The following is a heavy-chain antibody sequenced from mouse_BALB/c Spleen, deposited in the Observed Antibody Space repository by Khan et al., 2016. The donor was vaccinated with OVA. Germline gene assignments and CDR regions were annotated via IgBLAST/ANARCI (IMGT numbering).Heavy chain of an antibody. V-gene: IGHV2-6-5*01. D-gene: IGHD2-10*01. CDR2: IWVSGSK. J-gene: IGHJ4*01. CDR1: GFSLTDYA. Sequence: VKLEESGPGLVAPSQSLSITCTVSGFSLTDYAVSWIRQPPGKGLEWLGVIWVSGSKYYNSVLKPRLSISKDNSKSQVFLKMNSLQTDDTAMYFCARDPTYYAMDYWGQGTSVTVSS. CDR3: ARDPTYYAMDY.